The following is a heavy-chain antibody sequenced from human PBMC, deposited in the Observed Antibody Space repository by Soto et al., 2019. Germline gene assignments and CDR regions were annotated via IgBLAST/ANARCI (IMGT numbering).Heavy chain of an antibody. CDR2: IDPSGSYT. D-gene: IGHD6-13*01. Sequence: EVQLVQSGAAVKKPGESLRISCKGSGYSFNSYWINWVRQRPGQGLEWMGKIDPSGSYTNYSPSFQGHVTISIDKSSTPPFRQWSSLKSSDTAMYYCARHVTSRGSIWSNYYYYGMDVWGQGTTVTVSS. CDR1: GYSFNSYW. CDR3: ARHVTSRGSIWSNYYYYGMDV. V-gene: IGHV5-10-1*01. J-gene: IGHJ6*02.